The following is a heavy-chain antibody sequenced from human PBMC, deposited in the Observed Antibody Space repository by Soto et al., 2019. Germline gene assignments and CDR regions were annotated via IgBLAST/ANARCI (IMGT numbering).Heavy chain of an antibody. CDR1: GFTFSSYA. CDR2: ISDSGGST. V-gene: IGHV3-23*01. D-gene: IGHD2-15*01. CDR3: ARWLLGTPRFDY. J-gene: IGHJ4*02. Sequence: EVQLLESGGGLVQPGGSLRLSCAASGFTFSSYAKSWVRQAAEKVLEWVSAISDSGGSTYYADSVKGRFTISRDNSKNTLYLQMNSLRAEDTAVYSCARWLLGTPRFDYCGQGTLVTVSS.